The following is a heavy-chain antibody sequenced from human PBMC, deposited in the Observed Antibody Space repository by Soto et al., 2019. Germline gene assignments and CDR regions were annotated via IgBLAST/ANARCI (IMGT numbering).Heavy chain of an antibody. CDR2: ISGSGGST. J-gene: IGHJ4*02. Sequence: GGSLRLSCAASGFTFSSYAMSWVRQAPGKGLEWVSAISGSGGSTYYADSVKGRFTISRDNSKNTLYLQMNSLRAEDTAVYYCAKDRLLSSGGPRNDYWGQGTLVTVSS. CDR3: AKDRLLSSGGPRNDY. CDR1: GFTFSSYA. D-gene: IGHD6-19*01. V-gene: IGHV3-23*01.